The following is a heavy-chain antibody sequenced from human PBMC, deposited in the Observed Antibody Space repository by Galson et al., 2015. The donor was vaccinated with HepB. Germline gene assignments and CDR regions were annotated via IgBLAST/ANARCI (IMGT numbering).Heavy chain of an antibody. J-gene: IGHJ4*02. V-gene: IGHV1-2*04. CDR2: INPNSGGT. D-gene: IGHD4-23*01. Sequence: SVKVSCKASGYTFTGYYMHWVRQAPGQGLEWMGWINPNSGGTNYAQKFQGWVTMTRDTSISTAYMELSRLRSDDTAVYYCARVASGFVARWADYGGPEILDSYFDYWGQGTLVTVSS. CDR3: ARVASGFVARWADYGGPEILDSYFDY. CDR1: GYTFTGYY.